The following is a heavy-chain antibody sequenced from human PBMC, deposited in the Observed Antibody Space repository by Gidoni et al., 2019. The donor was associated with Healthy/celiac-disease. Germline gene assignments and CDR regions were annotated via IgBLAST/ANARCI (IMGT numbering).Heavy chain of an antibody. CDR3: ARDEAGYGILTGQGGRFDY. CDR2: IIPIFGTA. Sequence: QVQPVQSGAEVKKPGPSVKVSCKASGGPFSSYATSWVRQAPGQGLEWMGGIIPIFGTANYAQRFQGRVTIAADESTSTAYMELSSLGSEDTAVYYCARDEAGYGILTGQGGRFDYWGQGTLVTVSS. CDR1: GGPFSSYA. V-gene: IGHV1-69*01. D-gene: IGHD3-9*01. J-gene: IGHJ4*02.